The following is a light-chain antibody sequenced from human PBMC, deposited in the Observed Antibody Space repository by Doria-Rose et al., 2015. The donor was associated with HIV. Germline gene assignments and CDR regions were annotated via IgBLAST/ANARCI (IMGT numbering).Light chain of an antibody. Sequence: DIRLTQSPSTLSASVGDSVTITCRASQSITRWLAWYQQKPEKAPKLLFYKASLLESGVPSRFSGSGSGTEFTLTISSLQPDDFATYYCQQYNSYSPWTFGPGTKLKIK. CDR2: KAS. CDR1: QSITRW. J-gene: IGKJ2*02. CDR3: QQYNSYSPWT. V-gene: IGKV1-5*03.